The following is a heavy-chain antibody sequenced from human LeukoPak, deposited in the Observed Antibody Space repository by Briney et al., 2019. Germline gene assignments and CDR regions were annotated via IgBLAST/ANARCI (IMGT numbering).Heavy chain of an antibody. CDR1: GGSISSYY. CDR2: IYYSGST. J-gene: IGHJ3*02. CDR3: ARAELVTHYGGAFDI. D-gene: IGHD2-21*02. Sequence: PSETLSLTCTVSGGSISSYYWSWIRQPPGKGLEWIGYIYYSGSTNYNPSLKSRVTISVDTSKNQFSLKLSSVTAADTAVYYCARAELVTHYGGAFDIWGQGTVVTVSS. V-gene: IGHV4-59*01.